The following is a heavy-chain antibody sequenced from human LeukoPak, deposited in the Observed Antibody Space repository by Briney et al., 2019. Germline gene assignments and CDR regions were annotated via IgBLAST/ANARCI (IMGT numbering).Heavy chain of an antibody. V-gene: IGHV3-21*01. CDR2: ISSSSSYI. CDR3: ARKGAGTSASHFDY. CDR1: GFTFSSYS. Sequence: GGSLRLSXAASGFTFSSYSMNWVRQAPGKGLEWVSSISSSSSYIHYADAVKGRFTISRDNAKNSLYLQMNSLRAEDTAVYYCARKGAGTSASHFDYWGQGTLVTVSS. J-gene: IGHJ4*02. D-gene: IGHD6-19*01.